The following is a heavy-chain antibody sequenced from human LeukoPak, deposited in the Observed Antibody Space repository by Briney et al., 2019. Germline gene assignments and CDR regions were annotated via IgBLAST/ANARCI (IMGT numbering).Heavy chain of an antibody. CDR1: GFTFSSYA. CDR3: ARVTGGIQLWLALFDY. CDR2: ISSNGGST. Sequence: PGGSLRLSCAASGFTFSSYAMHWVRQAPGKGLEYVSAISSNGGSTYYANSVKGRFTISRDNSKNTLYLQMGSLRAEDMAVYYCARVTGGIQLWLALFDYWGQGTRVTVSS. D-gene: IGHD5-18*01. V-gene: IGHV3-64*01. J-gene: IGHJ4*02.